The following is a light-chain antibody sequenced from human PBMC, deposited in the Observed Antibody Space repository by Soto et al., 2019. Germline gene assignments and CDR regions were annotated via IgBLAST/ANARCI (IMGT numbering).Light chain of an antibody. CDR1: QGFSSSY. CDR2: GAS. J-gene: IGKJ1*01. Sequence: EIVLTQSPGTLSLSPGEGATLSCRASQGFSSSYLAWYQQKPGQAPRLLIYGASSRATGIPDRFSGGGSGTDFTLTISRLEPEDFAVYYCQQYGSSPRTFGQGTKVEIK. CDR3: QQYGSSPRT. V-gene: IGKV3-20*01.